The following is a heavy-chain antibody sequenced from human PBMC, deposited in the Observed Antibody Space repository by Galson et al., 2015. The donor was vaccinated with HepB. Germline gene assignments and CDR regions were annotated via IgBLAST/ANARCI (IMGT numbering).Heavy chain of an antibody. Sequence: SVKVSCKASGYTFTGYYIHWVRRAPGQGLQWMGRINPNTGGTIYAQKFQDRVTMTRDTSISTAYMDLSRLRSDDTAMYYCARETNLSYYGIDAFDIWGQGTMVTVSS. CDR1: GYTFTGYY. D-gene: IGHD1-26*01. CDR3: ARETNLSYYGIDAFDI. CDR2: INPNTGGT. J-gene: IGHJ3*02. V-gene: IGHV1-2*06.